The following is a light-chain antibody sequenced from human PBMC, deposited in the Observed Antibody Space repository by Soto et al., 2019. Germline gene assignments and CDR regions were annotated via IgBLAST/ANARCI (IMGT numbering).Light chain of an antibody. V-gene: IGKV3-15*01. CDR3: QQYNNWPPTT. CDR2: LAS. Sequence: EIVMTQSPATLSVSPGERATLSCRASQSVSNNLAWYQQKPGQAPRLLFYLASTRATGVPARFSGSGSGTEFTLTISSLQSEDFAVCYCQQYNNWPPTTFGQGTKLEIK. J-gene: IGKJ2*01. CDR1: QSVSNN.